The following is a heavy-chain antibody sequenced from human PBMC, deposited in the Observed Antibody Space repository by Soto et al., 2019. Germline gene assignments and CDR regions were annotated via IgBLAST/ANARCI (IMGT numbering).Heavy chain of an antibody. CDR3: ARDPDLHAERYYFDY. Sequence: GGSLRLSCAASGFTFSSYGMHWVRQAPGKGLEWVAVIWYDGSNKYYADSVKGRFTISRDNSKNTLYLQMNSLRAEDTAVYYCARDPDLHAERYYFDYWGQGTLVTVSS. D-gene: IGHD2-2*01. CDR1: GFTFSSYG. CDR2: IWYDGSNK. V-gene: IGHV3-33*01. J-gene: IGHJ4*02.